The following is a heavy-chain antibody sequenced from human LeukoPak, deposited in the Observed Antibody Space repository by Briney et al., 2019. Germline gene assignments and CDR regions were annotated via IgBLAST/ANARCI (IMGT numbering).Heavy chain of an antibody. CDR1: GYSFNSYW. Sequence: GEPLKISCKGSGYSFNSYWIGCVRQMPGKGLEWMGIIYPGDSDTRYSPSFQGQVTISADKSISTAYLQWSSLKASDTARYYCEIAVPDDSCCSGGSCYSPPFDYWGQGTLVTVSS. CDR3: EIAVPDDSCCSGGSCYSPPFDY. CDR2: IYPGDSDT. V-gene: IGHV5-51*01. J-gene: IGHJ4*02. D-gene: IGHD2-15*01.